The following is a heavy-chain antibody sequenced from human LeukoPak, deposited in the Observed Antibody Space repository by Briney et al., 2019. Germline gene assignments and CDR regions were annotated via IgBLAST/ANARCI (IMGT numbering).Heavy chain of an antibody. CDR1: GFTFSSYW. CDR3: AREVVDWLLYEGYIGY. Sequence: GGSLRLSCAASGFTFSSYWMYWVRQALGKGLVCVSRINSDGSSTSYADSVKSRFTISRDNAKNTLYLQMNSLRAEDTAVYYCAREVVDWLLYEGYIGYWGQGTLVTVSS. D-gene: IGHD3-9*01. V-gene: IGHV3-74*01. CDR2: INSDGSST. J-gene: IGHJ4*02.